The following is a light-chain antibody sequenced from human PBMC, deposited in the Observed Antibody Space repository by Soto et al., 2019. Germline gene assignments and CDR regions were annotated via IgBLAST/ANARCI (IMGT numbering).Light chain of an antibody. Sequence: DIQMAQSPSTLSGSVGDRVTITCRASQTISSWLAWYQQKPGKAPKLLIYKASTLKSGVPSRFSGSGSGTEFTLTISSLQPEDFATYYCQQLAGFPITFGQGTRLEIK. V-gene: IGKV1-5*03. CDR2: KAS. CDR3: QQLAGFPIT. CDR1: QTISSW. J-gene: IGKJ5*01.